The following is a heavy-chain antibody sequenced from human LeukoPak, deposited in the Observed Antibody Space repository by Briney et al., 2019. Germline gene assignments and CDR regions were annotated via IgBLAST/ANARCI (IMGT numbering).Heavy chain of an antibody. CDR1: GGSITGGDYH. D-gene: IGHD3-10*01. V-gene: IGHV4-31*03. CDR2: IYHSGST. CDR3: ARVLRHTHPAITMVRGKNNWFDP. J-gene: IGHJ5*02. Sequence: PSETLSLTCTVSGGSITGGDYHWSWIRQYPGKGLEWIGYIYHSGSTYYNPSLKSRLTISVDTSKNQFSLKLSSLTAADTAVYYCARVLRHTHPAITMVRGKNNWFDPWGQGTLVTVSS.